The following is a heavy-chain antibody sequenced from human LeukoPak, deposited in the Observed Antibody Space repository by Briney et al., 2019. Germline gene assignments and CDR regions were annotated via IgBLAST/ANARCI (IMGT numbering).Heavy chain of an antibody. CDR2: ISKWCNFI. CDR3: ARDSSWQLPDY. J-gene: IGHJ4*02. Sequence: GGSLRLSCAASGFTFSSYNFNWVRQAPGKGLEWVSSISKWCNFIYYANSVKGRFTISRDNAKNSLYLQMNSLRAEDTAVYYCARDSSWQLPDYGGQGTLDTLSS. CDR1: GFTFSSYN. V-gene: IGHV3-21*01. D-gene: IGHD1-1*01.